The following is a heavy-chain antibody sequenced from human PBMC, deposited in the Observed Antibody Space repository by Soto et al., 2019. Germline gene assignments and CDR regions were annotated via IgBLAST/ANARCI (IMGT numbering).Heavy chain of an antibody. CDR2: IYYSGST. D-gene: IGHD3-3*01. Sequence: SETLSLTCTVSGGSISSGDYYWSWIRQPPGKGLEWIGYIYYSGSTYYNPSLKSRVTISVDTSKNQFSLKLSSVTAADTAVYYCARGIGITIFGVVLDYWGQGTLVTVSS. CDR3: ARGIGITIFGVVLDY. V-gene: IGHV4-30-4*01. CDR1: GGSISSGDYY. J-gene: IGHJ4*02.